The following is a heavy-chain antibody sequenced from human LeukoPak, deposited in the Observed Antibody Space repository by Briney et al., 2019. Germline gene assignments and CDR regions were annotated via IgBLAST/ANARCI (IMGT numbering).Heavy chain of an antibody. Sequence: PSETLSLTCAVYGGSFSGYYWSWIRQPPGKGLEWIGEINHSGSTNYNPSLKSRVTISVDTSKNQFSLKLSSVTAADTAVYYCARDRHYYAGSGYYFKFERNPNDAFDIWGQGTMVTVSS. V-gene: IGHV4-34*01. J-gene: IGHJ3*02. CDR3: ARDRHYYAGSGYYFKFERNPNDAFDI. CDR1: GGSFSGYY. CDR2: INHSGST. D-gene: IGHD3-22*01.